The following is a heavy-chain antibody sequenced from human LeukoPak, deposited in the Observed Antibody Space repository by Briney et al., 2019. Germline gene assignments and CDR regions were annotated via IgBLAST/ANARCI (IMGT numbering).Heavy chain of an antibody. Sequence: PGGSLRLSCAASGFTFSSYSMNWVRQAPGKGLEWVSYISSSSTIYYADSVKGRFTISRDNAKNSLYLQMNSLRAEDTAVYYCARDHRPNYCSGGSCYNRFVYWGQGTLVTVSS. V-gene: IGHV3-48*01. CDR2: ISSSSTI. D-gene: IGHD2-15*01. J-gene: IGHJ4*02. CDR1: GFTFSSYS. CDR3: ARDHRPNYCSGGSCYNRFVY.